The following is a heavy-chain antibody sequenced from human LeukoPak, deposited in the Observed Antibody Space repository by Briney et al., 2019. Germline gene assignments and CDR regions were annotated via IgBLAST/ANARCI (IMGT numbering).Heavy chain of an antibody. CDR3: AIRRATVNNWFDP. CDR2: ISAYNGNT. Sequence: ASVKVSCKASGYTFTSYGISWVRQAPGQGLEWMGWISAYNGNTNYAQKLQGRVTMTTDTSTSTACMELRSLRSDDTAVYYCAIRRATVNNWFDPWGQGTLVTVSS. D-gene: IGHD4-11*01. CDR1: GYTFTSYG. V-gene: IGHV1-18*01. J-gene: IGHJ5*02.